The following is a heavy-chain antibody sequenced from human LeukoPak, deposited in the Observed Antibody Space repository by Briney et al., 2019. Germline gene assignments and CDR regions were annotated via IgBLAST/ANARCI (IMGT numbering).Heavy chain of an antibody. D-gene: IGHD3-22*01. Sequence: SETLSLTCTVSGGSISSYYWSWIRQPPGKGLEWIGCIFYTGSTNYNPSLKSRVTISVDTSRNQFSLKLRSVTAADTAVYYCASEVVIQGAFDIWGQGTMVTVSS. V-gene: IGHV4-59*08. CDR2: IFYTGST. J-gene: IGHJ3*02. CDR1: GGSISSYY. CDR3: ASEVVIQGAFDI.